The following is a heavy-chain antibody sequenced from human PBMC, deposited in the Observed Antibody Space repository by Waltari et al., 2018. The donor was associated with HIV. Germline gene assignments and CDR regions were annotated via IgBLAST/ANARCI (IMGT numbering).Heavy chain of an antibody. Sequence: EVQLVESGGGLVQPGGSLRLSCAASGFTVSRKKRSWVRQAPGKGLEWVSVIYSGGSTYYADSVKGRFTISRDNSKNTLYLQMNSLRAEDTAVYYCARDSAADGMDVWGQGTTVTVSS. V-gene: IGHV3-66*01. J-gene: IGHJ6*02. D-gene: IGHD6-13*01. CDR1: GFTVSRKK. CDR2: IYSGGST. CDR3: ARDSAADGMDV.